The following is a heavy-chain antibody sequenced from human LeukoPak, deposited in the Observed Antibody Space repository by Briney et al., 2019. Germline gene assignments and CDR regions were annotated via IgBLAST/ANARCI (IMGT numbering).Heavy chain of an antibody. J-gene: IGHJ4*02. Sequence: GRSLRLSCAASGFTFSSYGMHWVRQAPGKGLEWVAVISYDGSNKCYADSVKGRFTISRDNSKNTLYLQMNSLRAEDTAVYYCAKDSSGWTNDYWGQGTLVTVSS. CDR2: ISYDGSNK. CDR3: AKDSSGWTNDY. V-gene: IGHV3-30*18. D-gene: IGHD6-19*01. CDR1: GFTFSSYG.